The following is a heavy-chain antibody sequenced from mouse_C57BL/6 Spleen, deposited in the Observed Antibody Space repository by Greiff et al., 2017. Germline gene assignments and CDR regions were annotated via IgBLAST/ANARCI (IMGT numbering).Heavy chain of an antibody. V-gene: IGHV1-42*01. D-gene: IGHD3-2*02. CDR1: GYSFTGYY. CDR2: INPSTGGT. Sequence: VHVKQSGPELVKPGASVKISCKASGYSFTGYYMNWVKQSPEKSLEWIGEINPSTGGTTYNQKFKAKATLTVDKSSSTAYMQLKSLTSEDSAVYYCAREVTVDSSGYPFAYWGQGTLVTVSA. J-gene: IGHJ3*01. CDR3: AREVTVDSSGYPFAY.